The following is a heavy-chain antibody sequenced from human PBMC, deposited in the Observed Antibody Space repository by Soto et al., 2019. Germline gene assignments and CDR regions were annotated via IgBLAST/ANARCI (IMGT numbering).Heavy chain of an antibody. V-gene: IGHV4-59*01. CDR3: ARVGSSWFRHWDFDL. CDR2: IYYTGTT. D-gene: IGHD6-13*01. CDR1: GGSMSSYY. J-gene: IGHJ2*01. Sequence: TLSLTCTVSGGSMSSYYWSWFRQPPGKGLEWIGYIYYTGTTNYFPSLKSRATISVDTSRNQISLNLTSVTAADTAVYYCARVGSSWFRHWDFDLWGRGTPVTVPS.